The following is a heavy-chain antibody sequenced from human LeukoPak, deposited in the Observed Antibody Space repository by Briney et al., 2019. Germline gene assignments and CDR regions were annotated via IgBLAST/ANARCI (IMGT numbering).Heavy chain of an antibody. CDR2: IYTSGST. Sequence: SETLPLTCTVSGGSISSYYWSWIRQPAGKGLEWIGRIYTSGSTNYNPSLKSRVTMSVDTSKNQFSLKLSSVTAADTAVYYCARQLAAAGTAGLDYWGQGTLVTVSS. D-gene: IGHD6-13*01. V-gene: IGHV4-4*07. CDR3: ARQLAAAGTAGLDY. J-gene: IGHJ4*02. CDR1: GGSISSYY.